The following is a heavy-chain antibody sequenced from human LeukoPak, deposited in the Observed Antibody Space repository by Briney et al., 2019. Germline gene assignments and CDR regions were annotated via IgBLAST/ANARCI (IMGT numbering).Heavy chain of an antibody. Sequence: SETLSPTFPVYGGSFSGYYWCWIRQPPGKGLEWIGEINHSGSTNYNPSLKSRVTISVDTSKNQFSLKLSSVTAADTAVYYCARHKIMGLLLRRGYFDYWGQGTLVTVSS. CDR1: GGSFSGYY. CDR2: INHSGST. V-gene: IGHV4-34*01. D-gene: IGHD3-22*01. CDR3: ARHKIMGLLLRRGYFDY. J-gene: IGHJ4*02.